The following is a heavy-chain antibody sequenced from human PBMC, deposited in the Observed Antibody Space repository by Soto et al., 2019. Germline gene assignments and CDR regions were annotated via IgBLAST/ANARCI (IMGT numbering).Heavy chain of an antibody. CDR2: ISGSGDNT. CDR3: AARYCTSASCPKLFDP. D-gene: IGHD2-2*01. J-gene: IGHJ5*02. V-gene: IGHV3-23*01. CDR1: GFTFASYA. Sequence: EVQLLESGGGLVQPGGSLRLSCAASGFTFASYAMSWVRQATGKGLEWVSAISGSGDNTYYVDSVKGRFAISRDNSKNSLYLQMSSLRAEDTAVYYCAARYCTSASCPKLFDPWGQGTLVTVSS.